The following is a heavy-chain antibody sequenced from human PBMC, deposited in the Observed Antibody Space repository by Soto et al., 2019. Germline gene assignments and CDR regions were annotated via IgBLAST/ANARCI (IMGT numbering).Heavy chain of an antibody. CDR1: GGSFSGYY. D-gene: IGHD3-22*01. CDR3: ARGVNTYYYDSSGYPPS. J-gene: IGHJ5*02. V-gene: IGHV4-34*01. Sequence: SETLSLTCAVYGGSFSGYYWSWICQPPGKGLEWIGEINHSGSTNYNPSLKSRVTISVDTSKNQFSLKLSSVTAADTAVYYCARGVNTYYYDSSGYPPSWGQGTLVTVSS. CDR2: INHSGST.